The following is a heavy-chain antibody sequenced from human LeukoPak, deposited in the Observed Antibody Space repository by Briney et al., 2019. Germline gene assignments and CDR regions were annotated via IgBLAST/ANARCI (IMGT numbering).Heavy chain of an antibody. CDR2: IYTSGST. CDR1: GGSISSYY. CDR3: AREPLLTADAFDI. Sequence: SETLSLTCTVSGGSISSYYGSWVRQPAGKGLEWIGRIYTSGSTNYNPSLKSRVTMSVDTSKNQFSLKLSSVTAADTAVYYCAREPLLTADAFDIWGQGTMVTVSS. D-gene: IGHD3-9*01. V-gene: IGHV4-4*07. J-gene: IGHJ3*02.